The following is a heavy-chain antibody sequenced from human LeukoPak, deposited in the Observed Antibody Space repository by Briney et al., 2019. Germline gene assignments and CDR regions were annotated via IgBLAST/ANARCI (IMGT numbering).Heavy chain of an antibody. V-gene: IGHV4-34*01. CDR2: INHSGST. J-gene: IGHJ4*02. Sequence: SETLSLTCAVYGGSFSGYYWSWIRQPPGKGLEWNGEINHSGSTNYNPSLKSRVTISVDTSKNQFSLKLSSVTAADTAVYYCARGGRLRSITFDYWGQGTLVTVSS. D-gene: IGHD4-17*01. CDR3: ARGGRLRSITFDY. CDR1: GGSFSGYY.